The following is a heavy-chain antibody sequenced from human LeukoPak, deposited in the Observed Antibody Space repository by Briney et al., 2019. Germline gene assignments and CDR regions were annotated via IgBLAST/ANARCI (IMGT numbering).Heavy chain of an antibody. J-gene: IGHJ4*02. D-gene: IGHD5-18*01. CDR2: VSSGGDNT. Sequence: PGGSLRLSCAASGFTFSSYAMTWVRQAPGKGLEWVSTVSSGGDNTYYANSVKGRFTISRDNFKNTLYLQMNSLRAEDTAVYYCAKCLWIHLSDSDSWGRGTLVTVSS. V-gene: IGHV3-23*01. CDR1: GFTFSSYA. CDR3: AKCLWIHLSDSDS.